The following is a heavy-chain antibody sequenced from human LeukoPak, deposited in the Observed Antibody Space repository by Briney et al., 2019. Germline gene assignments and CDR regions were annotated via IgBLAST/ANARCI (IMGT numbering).Heavy chain of an antibody. CDR1: GGSISSYY. Sequence: SETLSLTCTVSGGSISSYYWSWSRHPPGKGLEWIAYISDIGSINYNPSLKSRVTLSLDTSKSQLSLKLRSVTAADTAVYYCAGHHPRNTVDFWGQGTLVTVSS. V-gene: IGHV4-59*08. D-gene: IGHD2-8*02. CDR3: AGHHPRNTVDF. J-gene: IGHJ4*02. CDR2: ISDIGSI.